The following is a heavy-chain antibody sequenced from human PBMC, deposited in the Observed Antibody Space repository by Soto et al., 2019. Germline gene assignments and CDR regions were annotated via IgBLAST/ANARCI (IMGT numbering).Heavy chain of an antibody. CDR2: INHSGST. Sequence: SETLSLTCAVYVGSFSGYYWSWIRQPPVKVLEWIVEINHSGSTNYNPSLKSRVTISVDTSKNQFSLKLSSVTAADTAVYYCARRGKYCGGDCYPIRRPYNWFDPWGQGTLVTVSS. D-gene: IGHD2-21*02. CDR1: VGSFSGYY. J-gene: IGHJ5*02. CDR3: ARRGKYCGGDCYPIRRPYNWFDP. V-gene: IGHV4-34*01.